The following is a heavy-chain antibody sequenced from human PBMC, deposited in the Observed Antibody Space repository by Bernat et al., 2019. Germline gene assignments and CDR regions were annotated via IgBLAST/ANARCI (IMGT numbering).Heavy chain of an antibody. CDR3: VALQIAAAGGGWFDP. V-gene: IGHV4-4*02. J-gene: IGHJ5*02. CDR1: GGSISSDNW. D-gene: IGHD6-13*01. CDR2: INHTGST. Sequence: QVQLQESGPGLVKPSGTLSLTCAVSGGSISSDNWWSWVRQPPGKGLEWIGEINHTGSTNYNPSLKSRVTISVDTSKNQFSLKLSSVTAADTAVYYCVALQIAAAGGGWFDPWGQGTLVTVSS.